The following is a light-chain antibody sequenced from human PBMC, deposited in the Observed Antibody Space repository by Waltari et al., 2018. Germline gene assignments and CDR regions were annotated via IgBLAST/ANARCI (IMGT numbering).Light chain of an antibody. CDR1: SSDVGGYNY. J-gene: IGLJ3*02. CDR3: SSYTSSSTLL. V-gene: IGLV2-14*01. CDR2: DVS. Sequence: QSALTQPASVSGSPGQSITISCTGTSSDVGGYNYVSWYQQHPGKAPKLIIYDVSKRPSGVFNGSSGSKSGNTASLTISGLQAEDEADFYCSSYTSSSTLLFGGGTKLTVL.